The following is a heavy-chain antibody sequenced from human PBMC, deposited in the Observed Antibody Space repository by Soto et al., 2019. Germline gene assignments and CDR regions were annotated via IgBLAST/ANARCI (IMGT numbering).Heavy chain of an antibody. CDR1: GGTFSSYT. D-gene: IGHD1-26*01. V-gene: IGHV1-69*08. J-gene: IGHJ6*02. CDR3: ARDPVLVGQYYYGMDV. CDR2: IIPILGIA. Sequence: QVQLVQSGAEVKKPGSSVKVSCKASGGTFSSYTISWVRQAPGQGLEWMGRIIPILGIANYAQQFQGRVTITADKSTSTAYMELSSLRSEDTAVYYCARDPVLVGQYYYGMDVWGQGTTVTVSS.